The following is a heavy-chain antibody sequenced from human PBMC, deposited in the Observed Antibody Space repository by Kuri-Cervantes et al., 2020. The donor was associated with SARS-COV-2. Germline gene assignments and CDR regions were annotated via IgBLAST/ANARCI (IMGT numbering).Heavy chain of an antibody. Sequence: GSLRLSCTVSGGSISSSSYYWGWIRQPPGKGLEWIGSIYYSGSTYYNPSLKSRVTISVDTSKNQFSLKLSSVTAADTAVYFCAGGLSIAARRWFDRWGQGALVTVSS. CDR3: AGGLSIAARRWFDR. D-gene: IGHD6-6*01. CDR2: IYYSGST. V-gene: IGHV4-39*07. J-gene: IGHJ5*02. CDR1: GGSISSSSYY.